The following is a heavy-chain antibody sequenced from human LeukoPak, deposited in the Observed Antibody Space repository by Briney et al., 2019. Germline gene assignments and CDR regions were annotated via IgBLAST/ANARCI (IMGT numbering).Heavy chain of an antibody. Sequence: KTGGPLRLPCAASGFLFSNAYMSWVREAPGKGREGVGRIKSTAHGGTTEYAAPVKGRFTISRDDSRNTLFLQMNSLQTEDAALYYCATYSSSYYYFGYWGQGTLVTVSS. D-gene: IGHD6-13*01. V-gene: IGHV3-15*01. CDR2: IKSTAHGGTT. J-gene: IGHJ4*02. CDR3: ATYSSSYYYFGY. CDR1: GFLFSNAY.